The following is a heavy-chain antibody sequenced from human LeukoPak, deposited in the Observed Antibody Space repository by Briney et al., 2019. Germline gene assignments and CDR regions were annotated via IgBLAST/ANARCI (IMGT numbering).Heavy chain of an antibody. V-gene: IGHV1-46*01. CDR3: AGGCSGATSPPAH. CDR2: INPSGGST. CDR1: GYTFTSYY. J-gene: IGHJ4*02. Sequence: PGASVKVSCKASGYTFTSYYMHWVRQAPGQGLEWMGIINPSGGSTSYAQKFRDRVTVTRDTSTSTVYMELSSLRYEDTAVYYCAGGCSGATSPPAHWGQGTLVTVSS. D-gene: IGHD2-15*01.